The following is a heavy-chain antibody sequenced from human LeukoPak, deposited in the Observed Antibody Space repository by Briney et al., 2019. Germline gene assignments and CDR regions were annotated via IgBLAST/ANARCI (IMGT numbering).Heavy chain of an antibody. D-gene: IGHD6-19*01. Sequence: PGGSLRLSCAASGFTFSSYGMHWVRQAPGTGLEWVAFISYDGTEKYYADSVKGRFTISRDNSKNTVYLQMNSLRAEDTAVYYCARDRGWYSDYWGQGTLVTVSS. V-gene: IGHV3-30*03. CDR2: ISYDGTEK. CDR1: GFTFSSYG. J-gene: IGHJ4*02. CDR3: ARDRGWYSDY.